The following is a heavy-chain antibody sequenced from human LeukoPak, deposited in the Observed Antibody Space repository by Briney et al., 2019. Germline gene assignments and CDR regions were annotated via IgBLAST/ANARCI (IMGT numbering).Heavy chain of an antibody. CDR3: ARVWCSSTSCYYYFDY. J-gene: IGHJ4*02. CDR2: ISAYNGNT. D-gene: IGHD2-2*01. CDR1: GYTFTVNH. Sequence: ASVKVSCKASGYTFTVNHVHWVRQAPGQGLEWMGWISAYNGNTNYAQKLQGRVTMTTDTSTSTAYMELRSLRSDDTAVYYCARVWCSSTSCYYYFDYWGQGTLVTVSS. V-gene: IGHV1-18*04.